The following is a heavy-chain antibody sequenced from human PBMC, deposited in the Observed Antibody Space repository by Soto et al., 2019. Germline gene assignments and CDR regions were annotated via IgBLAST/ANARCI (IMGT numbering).Heavy chain of an antibody. J-gene: IGHJ4*02. CDR3: ASSRGGYFGY. V-gene: IGHV4-39*07. CDR1: GGSISSSSYY. CDR2: IYYSGST. D-gene: IGHD3-22*01. Sequence: SETLSLTCTVSGGSISSSSYYWGWIRQPPGKGLEWIGSIYYSGSTYYNPSLKSRVTISVDTSKNQFSLKLSSVTAADTAVYYCASSRGGYFGYWGQGTLVTVSS.